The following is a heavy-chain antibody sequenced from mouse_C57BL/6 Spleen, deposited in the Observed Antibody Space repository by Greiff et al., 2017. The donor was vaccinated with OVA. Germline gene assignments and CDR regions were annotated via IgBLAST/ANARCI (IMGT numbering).Heavy chain of an antibody. CDR1: GFTFSDYY. J-gene: IGHJ4*01. CDR3: ARRGSAYAMDY. V-gene: IGHV5-12*01. Sequence: EVQVVESGGGLVQPVASLTLSCAASGFTFSDYYMYWFRQTPEKRLEWVAYISNGGGSTYYPDTVKGRFTLSRDNAKNTLYLQMSRLKSEDTAMYYCARRGSAYAMDYWGQGTSVTVSS. D-gene: IGHD1-1*01. CDR2: ISNGGGST.